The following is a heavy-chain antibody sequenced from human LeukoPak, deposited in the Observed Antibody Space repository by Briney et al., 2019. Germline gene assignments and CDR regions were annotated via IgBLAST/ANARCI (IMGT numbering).Heavy chain of an antibody. J-gene: IGHJ4*02. V-gene: IGHV4-34*01. CDR2: INHSGST. Sequence: PSETLSLTCAVYGGSFSGYYWGWIRQPPGKGLEWIGEINHSGSTNYNPSLKSRVTISVDTSKNQFSLKLSSVTAADTAVYYCAREGTVTTSYWGQGTLVTVSS. CDR3: AREGTVTTSY. CDR1: GGSFSGYY. D-gene: IGHD4-11*01.